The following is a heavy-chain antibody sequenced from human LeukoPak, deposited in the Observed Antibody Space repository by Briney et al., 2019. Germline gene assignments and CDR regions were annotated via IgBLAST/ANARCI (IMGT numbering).Heavy chain of an antibody. J-gene: IGHJ4*02. CDR2: IIPIFGIA. CDR3: ARGLSSGSYYSDY. Sequence: SVKVSCKASGGTSSSYAISWVRQAPGQGLEWMGRIIPIFGIANYAQKFQGRVTITADKSTSTAYMELSSLRSEDTAVYYCARGLSSGSYYSDYWGQGTLVTVSS. V-gene: IGHV1-69*04. CDR1: GGTSSSYA. D-gene: IGHD3-10*01.